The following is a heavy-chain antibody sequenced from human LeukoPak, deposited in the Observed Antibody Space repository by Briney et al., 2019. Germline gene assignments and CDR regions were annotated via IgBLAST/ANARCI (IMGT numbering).Heavy chain of an antibody. V-gene: IGHV3-48*02. J-gene: IGHJ4*02. Sequence: GGSLRLSCAASGFTFSSYSMNWVRQAPGKGLEWVSYIGTSSSTIYYADSVKGRFTISRDNAENSLYLQMNRLRDEDTAVYYCARHDYGGNSGDYWGQGTLVTVPS. CDR1: GFTFSSYS. CDR3: ARHDYGGNSGDY. D-gene: IGHD4-23*01. CDR2: IGTSSSTI.